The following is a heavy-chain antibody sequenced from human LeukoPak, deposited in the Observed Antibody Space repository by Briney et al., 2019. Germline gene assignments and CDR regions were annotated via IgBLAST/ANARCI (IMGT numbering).Heavy chain of an antibody. CDR1: GYTFTSYG. J-gene: IGHJ4*02. CDR3: ATARIAVAGPPFDY. CDR2: ISAYNGNT. Sequence: GASVKVSCKASGYTFTSYGLSWVRQAPGQGLEWMGWISAYNGNTNYAQKLQGRVTMTTDTSTSTAYMELRSLRSDDTAVYYCATARIAVAGPPFDYWGQGTLVTVSS. D-gene: IGHD6-19*01. V-gene: IGHV1-18*01.